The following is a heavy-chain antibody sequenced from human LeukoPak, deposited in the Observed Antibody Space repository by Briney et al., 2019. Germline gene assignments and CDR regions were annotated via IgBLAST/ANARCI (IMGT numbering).Heavy chain of an antibody. CDR1: GYSISSGYY. CDR3: ARDPTTEPNIAYYFDF. V-gene: IGHV4-38-2*02. D-gene: IGHD4-17*01. J-gene: IGHJ4*02. CDR2: INDRGHT. Sequence: SETLSLTCAVSGYSISSGYYWGWIRQPPGKGLEWIGEINDRGHTNYNPSLESRVTISVDTSKEQFSLKLNSVTAADTAVYYCARDPTTEPNIAYYFDFWGQGTLVTVSS.